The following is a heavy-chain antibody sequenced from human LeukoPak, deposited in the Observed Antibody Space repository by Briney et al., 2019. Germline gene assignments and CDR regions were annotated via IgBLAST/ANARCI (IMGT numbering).Heavy chain of an antibody. V-gene: IGHV3-30-3*01. CDR3: AKDLSGYDSPTYLDY. CDR2: ISYDGSNK. D-gene: IGHD5-12*01. CDR1: GFTFSSYA. J-gene: IGHJ4*02. Sequence: GGSLRLSCAASGFTFSSYAMHWVRQAPGKGLEWVAVISYDGSNKYYADSVKGRFTISRDNSKNTLYLQMNSLRAEDTAVYYCAKDLSGYDSPTYLDYWGQGTLVTVSS.